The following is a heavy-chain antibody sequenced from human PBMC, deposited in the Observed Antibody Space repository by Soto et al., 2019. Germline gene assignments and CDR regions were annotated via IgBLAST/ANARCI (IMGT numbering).Heavy chain of an antibody. D-gene: IGHD3-22*01. CDR2: INHSGST. V-gene: IGHV4-34*01. CDR3: ARGCPYYYDSSGYYYVQYYGMDV. J-gene: IGHJ6*01. CDR1: GGYFSGHY. Sequence: PSETLSLTCAVFGGYFSGHYWSWILQPTGKGLEWIGEINHSGSTNYNPSLKSRVTISVDTSKNQFSLKLSSVTAADTAVYYCARGCPYYYDSSGYYYVQYYGMDVWGQGTTVTVSS.